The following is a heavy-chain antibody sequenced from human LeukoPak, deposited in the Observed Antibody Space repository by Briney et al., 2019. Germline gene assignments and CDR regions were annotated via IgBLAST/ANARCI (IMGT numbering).Heavy chain of an antibody. CDR2: IYHSGST. D-gene: IGHD7-27*01. CDR1: GGSISSSNW. J-gene: IGHJ6*02. CDR3: ARYSGDRETEIYGMDV. V-gene: IGHV4-4*02. Sequence: PSGTLSLTCAVSGGSISSSNWWSWVRQPPGKGLEWIGEIYHSGSTNYNPSLKSRVTISVDKSKNQFSLKLSSVTAADTAVYYCARYSGDRETEIYGMDVWGQGTTVTVSS.